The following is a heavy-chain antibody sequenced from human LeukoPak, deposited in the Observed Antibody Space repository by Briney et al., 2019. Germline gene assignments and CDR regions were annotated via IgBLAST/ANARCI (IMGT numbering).Heavy chain of an antibody. Sequence: SETLSLTCTVSGDSISPYYWTWIRQPPWKGLEWIGYIYYSGSTNYNPSLKSRVTISVDTSKNQFSLKLSSVTAADTAVYYCARDPNHSGSYSGDYWGQGTLVTVSS. D-gene: IGHD1-26*01. V-gene: IGHV4-59*12. J-gene: IGHJ4*02. CDR1: GDSISPYY. CDR2: IYYSGST. CDR3: ARDPNHSGSYSGDY.